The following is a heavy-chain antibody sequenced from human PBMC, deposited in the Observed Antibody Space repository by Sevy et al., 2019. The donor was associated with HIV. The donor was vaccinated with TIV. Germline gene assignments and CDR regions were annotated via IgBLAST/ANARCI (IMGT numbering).Heavy chain of an antibody. CDR2: IKQDESER. D-gene: IGHD3-10*01. CDR3: AKGNSGSFDY. J-gene: IGHJ4*02. CDR1: GFRFSNYW. V-gene: IGHV3-7*01. Sequence: GGSVRLSCAASGFRFSNYWMHWVRQAPGKGREWVANIKQDESERYYVASVKGRFTISRDNAKNSVYLEMNSLRPDDTAIYYCAKGNSGSFDYWGQGTLVTVSS.